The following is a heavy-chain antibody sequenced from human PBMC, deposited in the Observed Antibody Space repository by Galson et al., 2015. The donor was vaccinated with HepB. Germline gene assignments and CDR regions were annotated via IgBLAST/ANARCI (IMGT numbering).Heavy chain of an antibody. V-gene: IGHV4-34*01. CDR3: ARGWRRNPEDY. J-gene: IGHJ4*02. D-gene: IGHD1-14*01. Sequence: TLSLTCAVYGGSFSGYYWSWIRQPPGKGLEWIGEINHSGSTNYNPSLKSRVTISVDTSKNQFSLKLSSVTAADTAVYYCARGWRRNPEDYWGQGTLVTVSS. CDR1: GGSFSGYY. CDR2: INHSGST.